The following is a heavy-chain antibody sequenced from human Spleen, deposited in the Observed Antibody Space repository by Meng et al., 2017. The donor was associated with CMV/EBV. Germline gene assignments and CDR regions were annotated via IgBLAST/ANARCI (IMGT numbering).Heavy chain of an antibody. V-gene: IGHV3-48*03. J-gene: IGHJ6*02. CDR1: GFTFSDYG. D-gene: IGHD6-13*01. CDR2: ISSSGRTI. CDR3: SRDGKLPAAYYYYNMDV. Sequence: GGSLRLSCAAPGFTFSDYGMNWVRQAPGKGLEWVSSISSSGRTIYYADSVKGRFTISRDNAKNSLFLQMSSLRAEDTAVYYCSRDGKLPAAYYYYNMDVWGQGTTVTVSS.